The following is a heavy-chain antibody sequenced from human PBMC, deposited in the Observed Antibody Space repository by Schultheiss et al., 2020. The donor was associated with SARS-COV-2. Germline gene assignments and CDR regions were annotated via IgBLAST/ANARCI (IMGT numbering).Heavy chain of an antibody. J-gene: IGHJ4*02. CDR1: GFTFSSCE. D-gene: IGHD3-22*01. CDR3: AKVDSPLDSSGY. CDR2: IYSGGST. V-gene: IGHV3-53*01. Sequence: GGSLRLSCAASGFTFSSCEMNWVRQAPGKGLEWVSVIYSGGSTYYADSVKGRFTISRDNSKNTLYLQMNSLRAEDTAVYYCAKVDSPLDSSGYWGQGTLVTVSS.